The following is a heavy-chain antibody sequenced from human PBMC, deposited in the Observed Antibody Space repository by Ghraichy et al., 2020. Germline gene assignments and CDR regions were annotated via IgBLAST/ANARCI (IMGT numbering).Heavy chain of an antibody. Sequence: GGSLRLSCAASGFTFSTAWMNWVRQAPGKGPEWIGRITSKAEGETKDYAATVKGRFTMSRDDSANILYLQINRLTTEDTAFYYCTTLFYYNPRVDQKHEYWGQGTLLTVSS. CDR1: GFTFSTAW. V-gene: IGHV3-15*07. CDR2: ITSKAEGETK. CDR3: TTLFYYNPRVDQKHEY. D-gene: IGHD3-10*01. J-gene: IGHJ4*02.